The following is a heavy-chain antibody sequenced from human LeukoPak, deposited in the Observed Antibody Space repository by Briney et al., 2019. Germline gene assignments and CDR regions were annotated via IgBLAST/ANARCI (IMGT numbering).Heavy chain of an antibody. CDR1: GFTFSSYE. V-gene: IGHV3-48*03. Sequence: GGSLRLSCVASGFTFSSYEMNWVRQAPGKGPEGVSYISSSGSTIYYADSVKGRFTISRDNSKNTLYLQMNSLRAEDTAVYYCAKVYDILTGDPLFDYWGQGTLVTVSS. J-gene: IGHJ4*02. CDR2: ISSSGSTI. CDR3: AKVYDILTGDPLFDY. D-gene: IGHD3-9*01.